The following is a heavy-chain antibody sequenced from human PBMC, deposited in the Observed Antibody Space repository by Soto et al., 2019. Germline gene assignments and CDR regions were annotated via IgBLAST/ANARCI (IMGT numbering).Heavy chain of an antibody. D-gene: IGHD2-21*01. CDR1: GGSISSSSYY. V-gene: IGHV4-39*01. CDR2: IYYSGST. Sequence: SETLSLTCTVSGGSISSSSYYWGWIRQPPGKGLEWIGSIYYSGSTYYNPSLKSRVTISVDTSKNQFSLKLSSVTAADTAVYYCARRGYGGEFDYWGQGTLVTVSS. J-gene: IGHJ4*02. CDR3: ARRGYGGEFDY.